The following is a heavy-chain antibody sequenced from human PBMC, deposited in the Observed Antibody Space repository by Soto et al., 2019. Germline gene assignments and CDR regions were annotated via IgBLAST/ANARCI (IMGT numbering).Heavy chain of an antibody. V-gene: IGHV3-30*18. Sequence: GSLRLSCAGSGFTFRSYGLHWVRQSPGKGLEWVAVVSGGGETTYYADSVKGRSTISRDNSKNMMYMQMDSLRPEDTAVYYCAKEADIVIGPVAGPVAFSFDLWGQGTLVTVSS. J-gene: IGHJ4*02. CDR3: AKEADIVIGPVAGPVAFSFDL. CDR2: VSGGGETT. CDR1: GFTFRSYG. D-gene: IGHD2-2*01.